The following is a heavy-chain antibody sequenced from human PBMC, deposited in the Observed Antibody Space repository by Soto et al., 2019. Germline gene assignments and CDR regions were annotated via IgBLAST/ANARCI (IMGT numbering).Heavy chain of an antibody. CDR3: ARWVVAATLYYFDY. CDR1: GGTFSSYA. D-gene: IGHD2-15*01. V-gene: IGHV1-69*13. J-gene: IGHJ4*02. CDR2: IIPIFGTA. Sequence: GASVKVSCKASGGTFSSYAISWVRQAPGQGLEWMGGIIPIFGTANYAQKFQGRVTITADESTSTAYMELSSLRSEDTAVYYCARWVVAATLYYFDYWGQGTLVTVSS.